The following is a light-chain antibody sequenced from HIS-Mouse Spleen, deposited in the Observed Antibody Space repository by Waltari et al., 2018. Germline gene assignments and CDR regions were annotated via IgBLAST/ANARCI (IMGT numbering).Light chain of an antibody. Sequence: QSALTQPASVSGSPGQSITIPCTGTSSDVGSYNLASWYQQHPGKAPKLMIYEGSKRPSGVSNRFSGSKSGNTASLTISGLQAEDEADYYCCSYAGSSTLVFGGGTKLTVL. J-gene: IGLJ3*02. CDR1: SSDVGSYNL. CDR3: CSYAGSSTLV. V-gene: IGLV2-23*01. CDR2: EGS.